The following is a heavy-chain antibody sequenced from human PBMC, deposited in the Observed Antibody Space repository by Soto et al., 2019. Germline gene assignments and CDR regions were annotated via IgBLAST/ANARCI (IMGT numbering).Heavy chain of an antibody. CDR1: GFTFSSYG. J-gene: IGHJ4*02. CDR3: AKEGPITNWYFDY. Sequence: QVQLMESEGGVVQPGRSLRLSCAASGFTFSSYGMHWVSQAPGKGLEWVTVISYDGNVAYYADSVKGRFTISRDNSKNTLYLQMNSLRTEDTAMYYCAKEGPITNWYFDYWGQGTLVTVSS. V-gene: IGHV3-30*18. D-gene: IGHD1-1*01. CDR2: ISYDGNVA.